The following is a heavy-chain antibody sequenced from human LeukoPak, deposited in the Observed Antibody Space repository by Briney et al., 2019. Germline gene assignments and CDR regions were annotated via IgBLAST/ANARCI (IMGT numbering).Heavy chain of an antibody. D-gene: IGHD2-21*02. V-gene: IGHV3-23*01. Sequence: PGGSLRLSCAASGFTFSSYAMSWVRQAPGKGLEWVSAISGSGGSTYYADSVKGRFTISRDNSKNTLYLQMNSLRAEDTAVYYCAKGGHVYCGGDCYAFDIWGQGTMVTVSS. CDR1: GFTFSSYA. CDR3: AKGGHVYCGGDCYAFDI. J-gene: IGHJ3*02. CDR2: ISGSGGST.